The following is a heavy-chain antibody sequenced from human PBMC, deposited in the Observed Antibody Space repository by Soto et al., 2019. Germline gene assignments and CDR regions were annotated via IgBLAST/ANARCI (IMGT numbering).Heavy chain of an antibody. CDR3: AREEYYYDSSWFDP. Sequence: EVQLVESGGGLVQPGGSLRLFCAASGFTFSSYEMNWVRQAPGKGLEWVSYISSSGSTIYYADSVKGRFTISRDNAKNSLYLQMNSLRAEDTAVYYCAREEYYYDSSWFDPWGQGTLVTVSS. V-gene: IGHV3-48*03. CDR1: GFTFSSYE. J-gene: IGHJ5*02. CDR2: ISSSGSTI. D-gene: IGHD3-22*01.